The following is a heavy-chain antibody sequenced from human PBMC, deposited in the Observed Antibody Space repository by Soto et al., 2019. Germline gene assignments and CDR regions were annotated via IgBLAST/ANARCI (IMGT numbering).Heavy chain of an antibody. J-gene: IGHJ5*02. CDR3: VRGGSNYAS. CDR1: GFMFGTYW. Sequence: EERLVESGGDLAQSGGSLRLSCAATGFMFGTYWMSWVRQAPGKGLEWVANIKHDGNEKYYADSVKGRFSISRDNAKNSMYLQMDSLRGEDTAVYYCVRGGSNYASWGQGTLVTVSS. V-gene: IGHV3-7*01. D-gene: IGHD4-4*01. CDR2: IKHDGNEK.